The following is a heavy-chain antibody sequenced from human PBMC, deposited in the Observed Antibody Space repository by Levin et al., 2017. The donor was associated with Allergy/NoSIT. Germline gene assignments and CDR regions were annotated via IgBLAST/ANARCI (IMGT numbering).Heavy chain of an antibody. CDR2: IYYSGST. CDR3: ARAGYSSSWYLV. J-gene: IGHJ4*02. Sequence: SQTLSLPCTVSGGSISSYYWSWLRQPPGKGLAWIGYIYYSGSTNYNPSLKSRVTISVDTSKNQFSLKLSSVTAADTAVYYCARAGYSSSWYLVWGQGTLVTVSS. D-gene: IGHD6-13*01. V-gene: IGHV4-59*01. CDR1: GGSISSYY.